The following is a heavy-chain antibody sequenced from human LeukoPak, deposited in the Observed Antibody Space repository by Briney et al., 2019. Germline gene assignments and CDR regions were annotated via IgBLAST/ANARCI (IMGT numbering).Heavy chain of an antibody. CDR1: GGTFSSYA. CDR3: ARDQGSSGYYSDDDDAFDI. Sequence: GASVKVSCKASGGTFSSYAISWVRQAPGQGLEWMGGIIPIFGTANYAQKFQGRVTITADGSTSTAYMELSSLRSEDTAVYYCARDQGSSGYYSDDDDAFDIWGQGTMVTVSS. D-gene: IGHD3-22*01. V-gene: IGHV1-69*13. J-gene: IGHJ3*02. CDR2: IIPIFGTA.